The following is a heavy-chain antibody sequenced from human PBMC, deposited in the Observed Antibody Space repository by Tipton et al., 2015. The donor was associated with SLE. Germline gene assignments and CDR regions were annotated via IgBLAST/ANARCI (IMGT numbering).Heavy chain of an antibody. CDR3: ARGSYYYGSGSYIFFDY. CDR1: GYTFTGYY. D-gene: IGHD3-10*01. Sequence: QLVQSGAEVKKPGASVKVSCKASGYTFTGYYMHWVRQAPGQGLEWMGWINPNSGGTNYAQKFQGRVTMTRDTSISTAYMELSRLGSDDTAVYYCARGSYYYGSGSYIFFDYWGQGTLVTVSS. CDR2: INPNSGGT. V-gene: IGHV1-2*02. J-gene: IGHJ4*02.